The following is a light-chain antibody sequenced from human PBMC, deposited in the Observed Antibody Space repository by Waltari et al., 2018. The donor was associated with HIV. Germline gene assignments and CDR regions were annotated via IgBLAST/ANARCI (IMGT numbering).Light chain of an antibody. Sequence: QSALTQPASVSGSPGQSITISCTGTSSDVGSYNLVSWYQQYPGKAPKLMIYEVSKRPSGVSYRFSGSKSGNTASLTISVLQAEDEADYYCCSYAATSTFVVGTGTKVTVL. CDR2: EVS. CDR1: SSDVGSYNL. CDR3: CSYAATSTFV. V-gene: IGLV2-23*02. J-gene: IGLJ1*01.